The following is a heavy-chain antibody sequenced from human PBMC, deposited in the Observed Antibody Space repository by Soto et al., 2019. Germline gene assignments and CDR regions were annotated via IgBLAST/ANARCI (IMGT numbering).Heavy chain of an antibody. CDR3: ARGVDAGLDY. J-gene: IGHJ4*02. CDR1: GYTFTSYD. V-gene: IGHV1-8*01. Sequence: QVQLVQSGAEVKKPGASVKVSCKASGYTFTSYDINWVRQATGQGLEWMGWMSPQSGNTGYAHNFQGRVIMTRDTSINTAYLELSSLRSEDTAVYYCARGVDAGLDYWCQGALVTVTS. D-gene: IGHD6-13*01. CDR2: MSPQSGNT.